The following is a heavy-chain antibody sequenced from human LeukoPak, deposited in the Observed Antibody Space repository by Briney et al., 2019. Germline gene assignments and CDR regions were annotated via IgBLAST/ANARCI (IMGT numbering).Heavy chain of an antibody. CDR2: IYYSGST. V-gene: IGHV4-59*08. J-gene: IGHJ4*02. CDR1: GGSISSDH. Sequence: SETLSLTCTVSGGSISSDHWNWIRQPPGKGLEWIGCIYYSGSTYYNPSLKSRVTISVDTSKNQFSLKLSSVTAADTAVYYCARRTYGSGSYYLDYWGQGTLVTVSS. D-gene: IGHD3-10*01. CDR3: ARRTYGSGSYYLDY.